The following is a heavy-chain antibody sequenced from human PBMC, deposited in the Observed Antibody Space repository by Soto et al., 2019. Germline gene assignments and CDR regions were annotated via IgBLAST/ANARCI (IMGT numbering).Heavy chain of an antibody. CDR3: ARKAQYCRGGSCYREQYYFYY. V-gene: IGHV5-51*01. D-gene: IGHD2-15*01. J-gene: IGHJ4*02. CDR1: GYNFATYL. Sequence: PGESLKISCKGSGYNFATYLIGWVRQMPGKGLEWMGIIYPGDSDTRYSPSFQGQVTISADKSISTAYLQWSSLKASDTAMYYCARKAQYCRGGSCYREQYYFYYWGQGTLVPVAS. CDR2: IYPGDSDT.